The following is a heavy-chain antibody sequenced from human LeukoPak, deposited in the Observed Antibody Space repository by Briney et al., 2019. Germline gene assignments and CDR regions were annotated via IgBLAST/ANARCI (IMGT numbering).Heavy chain of an antibody. CDR1: GDSISNSDSS. CDR2: FHYGGNT. CDR3: ARDGKGAFDI. J-gene: IGHJ3*02. D-gene: IGHD1-1*01. Sequence: SETLSLTCNVSGDSISNSDSSWGWLRQPPGKGLEWIGSFHYGGNTYYNPSLKSRVTISVDTSKNQFSLKLSSVTAADTAVYYCARDGKGAFDIWGQGTMVTVSS. V-gene: IGHV4-39*02.